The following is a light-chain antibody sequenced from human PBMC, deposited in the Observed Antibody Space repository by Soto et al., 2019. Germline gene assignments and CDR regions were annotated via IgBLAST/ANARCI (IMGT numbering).Light chain of an antibody. Sequence: DIQMTQSPSSLSASVGDRVTITCRASQDISNYLAWYLQKPGKVPKLLIYAASTLQTGVQSRFSGSGSGTVFTLAINSLQPEDVATYYCQNYQSAPNTFGRGTRLEIK. CDR1: QDISNY. J-gene: IGKJ2*01. CDR3: QNYQSAPNT. CDR2: AAS. V-gene: IGKV1-27*01.